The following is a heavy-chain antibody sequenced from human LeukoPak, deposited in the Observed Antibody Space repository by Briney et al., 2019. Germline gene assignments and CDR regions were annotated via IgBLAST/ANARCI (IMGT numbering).Heavy chain of an antibody. CDR3: ARAHCSSTSCYIGGIFDF. D-gene: IGHD2-2*02. V-gene: IGHV3-30*04. J-gene: IGHJ4*02. CDR2: ISYDGSNK. CDR1: GFTFSSYA. Sequence: GGSLRLSCAASGFTFSSYAMHWVRQAPGKGLEWVAVISYDGSNKYYADSVKGRFTISRDNAKNSLYLQMNSLRAEDTALYYCARAHCSSTSCYIGGIFDFWGQGTLVTVSS.